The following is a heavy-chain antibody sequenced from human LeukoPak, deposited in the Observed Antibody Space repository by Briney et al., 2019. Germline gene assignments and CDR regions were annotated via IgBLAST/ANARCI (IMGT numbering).Heavy chain of an antibody. CDR1: GFIFSNYA. CDR3: ARGRMVKYYFDY. CDR2: ISGSGLRT. J-gene: IGHJ4*02. D-gene: IGHD4-23*01. Sequence: GGSVRLSCAASGFIFSNYAMAWVRQTPGKGLEWVSAISGSGLRTNYADSARGRFIISRDNSKNTVDLQIDSLRAEDTAIYYCARGRMVKYYFDYWGQGTLVTVSS. V-gene: IGHV3-23*01.